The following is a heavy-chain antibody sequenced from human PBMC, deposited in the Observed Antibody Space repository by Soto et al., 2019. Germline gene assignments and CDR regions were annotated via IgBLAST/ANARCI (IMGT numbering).Heavy chain of an antibody. CDR2: IFYTGTT. Sequence: SETLSLTCTFSGASISSGAYYWSWIRQPPGKGLEWIGYIFYTGTTYYNPSLQSRVTISVDTSKNQFSLKLHSVTVADTAVYYCARTRGVVAYFDYWGQGTLVTVSS. CDR1: GASISSGAYY. CDR3: ARTRGVVAYFDY. J-gene: IGHJ4*02. D-gene: IGHD3-3*01. V-gene: IGHV4-31*03.